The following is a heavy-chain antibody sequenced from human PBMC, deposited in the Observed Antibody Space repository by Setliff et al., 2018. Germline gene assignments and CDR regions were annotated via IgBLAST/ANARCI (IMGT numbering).Heavy chain of an antibody. Sequence: LSLTCAVYGGSFSGYYWSWIRQPPGKGLEWIGEINHSGSTNYNPSLKSRVTISVDTSKNQFSLKLSSVTAADTAVYYCAVAHDSSGYTSGYWGQGTLVTVSS. CDR3: AVAHDSSGYTSGY. CDR1: GGSFSGYY. D-gene: IGHD3-22*01. CDR2: INHSGST. J-gene: IGHJ4*02. V-gene: IGHV4-34*01.